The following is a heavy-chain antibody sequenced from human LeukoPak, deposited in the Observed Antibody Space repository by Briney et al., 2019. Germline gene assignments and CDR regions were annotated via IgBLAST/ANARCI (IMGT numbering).Heavy chain of an antibody. CDR3: ARYWKDSRKYYDKWL. V-gene: IGHV3-7*01. Sequence: GGSLRLSCAAAGLSLSNLRMSWVRQAPGKGLEWVGNIKEDGSDKNYVDSVKGRFTIFRDNARNSVYLQMHILRAEDTAVYYAARYWKDSRKYYDKWLWGQGTLVTVSS. CDR1: GLSLSNLR. J-gene: IGHJ4*02. D-gene: IGHD3-9*01. CDR2: IKEDGSDK.